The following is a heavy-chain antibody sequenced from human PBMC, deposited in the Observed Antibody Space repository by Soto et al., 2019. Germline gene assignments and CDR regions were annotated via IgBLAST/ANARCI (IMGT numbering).Heavy chain of an antibody. CDR1: VCTFSDYY. CDR3: ARDGDKYCSAGSCYSGYYYFAMEV. D-gene: IGHD2-15*01. CDR2: IASSTNT. J-gene: IGHJ6*01. Sequence: PVGSLRLSCASSVCTFSDYYMSCIRHSPGKWLEWVSYIASSTNTKYADSVKGRFTISRDNAKNSLYLQMNSLTAEDTAVYYCARDGDKYCSAGSCYSGYYYFAMEVWGQGTTVIVS. V-gene: IGHV3-11*06.